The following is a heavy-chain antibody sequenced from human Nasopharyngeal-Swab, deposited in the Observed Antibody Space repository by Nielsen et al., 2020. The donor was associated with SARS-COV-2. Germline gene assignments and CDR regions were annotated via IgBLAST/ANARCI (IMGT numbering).Heavy chain of an antibody. D-gene: IGHD2-8*01. CDR1: GFDFGSHA. V-gene: IGHV3-23*01. J-gene: IGHJ6*02. CDR2: ISGSGDTT. CDR3: AKGAYFMLITDV. Sequence: GESLKISCEASGFDFGSHAMSWVRQAPGKGLGWVSSISGSGDTTYYADSVRGRLTISRDNSRKTLDLQMNSLRVEDTAVYYCAKGAYFMLITDVRGQGTTVTVSS.